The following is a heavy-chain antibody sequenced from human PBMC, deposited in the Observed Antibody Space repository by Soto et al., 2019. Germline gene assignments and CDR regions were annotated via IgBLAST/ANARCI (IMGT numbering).Heavy chain of an antibody. Sequence: GGSLRLSCAASGFTFDDYAMHWVRQAPGKGLEWVSGISWNSGSIGYADSVKGRFTISRDNAKNSLYLQMNSLRAEDTALYYCAKAGKMATNAYYYGMDVWGQGTTVTVSS. D-gene: IGHD5-12*01. CDR2: ISWNSGSI. CDR1: GFTFDDYA. J-gene: IGHJ6*02. CDR3: AKAGKMATNAYYYGMDV. V-gene: IGHV3-9*01.